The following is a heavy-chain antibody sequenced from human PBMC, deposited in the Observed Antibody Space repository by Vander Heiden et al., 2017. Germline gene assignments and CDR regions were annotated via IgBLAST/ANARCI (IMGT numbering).Heavy chain of an antibody. Sequence: QVQLVQSGAEVKKPGASVKVSCKASGYTFTGSYMHWVRQAPGQGLEWMGWINPNSGGTNYAQKFQGRVTMTRDTSISTAYMELSRLRSDDTAVYYCARDLVMITFGGVIVHDAFDIWGQGTMVTVSS. J-gene: IGHJ3*02. CDR1: GYTFTGSY. CDR2: INPNSGGT. V-gene: IGHV1-2*02. D-gene: IGHD3-16*02. CDR3: ARDLVMITFGGVIVHDAFDI.